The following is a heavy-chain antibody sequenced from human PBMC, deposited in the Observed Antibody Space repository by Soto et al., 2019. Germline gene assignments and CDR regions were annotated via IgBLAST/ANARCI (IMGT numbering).Heavy chain of an antibody. Sequence: GGSLRLSCAASGFTFSSYTMNGVRQAPGKGLEWVSSISSSSSYIYYADSVKGRFTISRDNAKNSLYLQMNSLRAEDTAVYYCTREGDGSRFFSGFWGQGTLVTVSS. D-gene: IGHD6-19*01. CDR3: TREGDGSRFFSGF. J-gene: IGHJ4*02. CDR1: GFTFSSYT. CDR2: ISSSSSYI. V-gene: IGHV3-21*01.